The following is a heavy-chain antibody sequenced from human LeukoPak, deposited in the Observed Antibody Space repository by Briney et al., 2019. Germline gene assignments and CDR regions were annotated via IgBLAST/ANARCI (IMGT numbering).Heavy chain of an antibody. CDR3: EREWFGESN. CDR1: GFTFSSSN. D-gene: IGHD3-10*01. J-gene: IGHJ4*02. Sequence: PGGSLRLSCAPSGFTFSSSNMHWVRQSPGKGLEWVALISYDGTKTYYADSVKGRFTISRDNSKNTLFLQMNSLSAEDTAMYYCEREWFGESNWGQGTLVIVSS. CDR2: ISYDGTKT. V-gene: IGHV3-30*04.